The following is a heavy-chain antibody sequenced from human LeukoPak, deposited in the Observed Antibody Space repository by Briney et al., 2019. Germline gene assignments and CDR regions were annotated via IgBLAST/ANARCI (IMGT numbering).Heavy chain of an antibody. CDR2: INPNSGGT. J-gene: IGHJ4*02. V-gene: IGHV1-2*02. Sequence: GASVKVSCTASGYTFTDYYIHWVRQAPGHGLEWMAWINPNSGGTNYAQKFQGRVTMTRDTSITTAYMELTRLTSDDTAMYYCARIPGDSTGDRSWGQGTQVIVSS. CDR3: ARIPGDSTGDRS. CDR1: GYTFTDYY. D-gene: IGHD2-8*02.